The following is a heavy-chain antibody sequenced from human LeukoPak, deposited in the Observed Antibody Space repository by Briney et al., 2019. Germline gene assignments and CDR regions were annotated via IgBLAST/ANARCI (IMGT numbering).Heavy chain of an antibody. Sequence: PGGSLRLSCAASGFTFSTYWMSWVRQAPGKGLEWVANISPDGGDKYYVDSVKGRFTISRDNAGNSLYLQMHTLRVEDTAIYYCARGVGFSNEDYWGQGTLVTVSA. J-gene: IGHJ4*02. CDR3: ARGVGFSNEDY. CDR1: GFTFSTYW. CDR2: ISPDGGDK. V-gene: IGHV3-7*01. D-gene: IGHD1-26*01.